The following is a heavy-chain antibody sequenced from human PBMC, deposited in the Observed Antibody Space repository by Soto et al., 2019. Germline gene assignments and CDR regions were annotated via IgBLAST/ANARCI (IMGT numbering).Heavy chain of an antibody. CDR1: GGSISSYY. D-gene: IGHD3-22*01. V-gene: IGHV4-4*07. CDR2: IYTSGST. Sequence: PWETLSLTFTVSGGSISSYYWSWIRQPAGKGLEWIGRIYTSGSTNYNPSLKSRVTMSVDTSKNQFSLKLSSVTAADTAVFYCAREPVNYYESPGGVDDWGQGTPVTVSS. CDR3: AREPVNYYESPGGVDD. J-gene: IGHJ4*02.